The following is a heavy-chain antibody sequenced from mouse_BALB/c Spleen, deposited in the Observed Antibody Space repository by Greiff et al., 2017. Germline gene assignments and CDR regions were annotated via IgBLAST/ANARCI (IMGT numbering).Heavy chain of an antibody. CDR1: GFTFSSYA. CDR2: ISSGGSYT. CDR3: ARAWSGDAMDD. V-gene: IGHV5-9-1*01. Sequence: EVTLMESGGGLVKPGGSLTLSCAASGFTFSSYAMSWVRQTPEKRLAWVATISSGGSYTYYPDSVKGRFTLSRDNAKNTLYLQMSSLRSEDTAMFDCARAWSGDAMDDWGQGTSVTVTS. D-gene: IGHD1-1*02. J-gene: IGHJ4*01.